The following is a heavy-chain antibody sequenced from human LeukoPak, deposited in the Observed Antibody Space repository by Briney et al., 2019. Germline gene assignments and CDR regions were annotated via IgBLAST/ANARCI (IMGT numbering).Heavy chain of an antibody. D-gene: IGHD3-22*01. CDR2: IHPTSGGS. Sequence: ASVKVSCKASGGTFSSYAISWVRQAPGQGLEWMGWIHPTSGGSKYGQNFQGRVTLTRDTSISTAYMELSRLRSDDTAVYYCARGHYYDSSGYHNRRFDYWGQGTLVTVSS. J-gene: IGHJ4*02. V-gene: IGHV1-2*02. CDR1: GGTFSSYA. CDR3: ARGHYYDSSGYHNRRFDY.